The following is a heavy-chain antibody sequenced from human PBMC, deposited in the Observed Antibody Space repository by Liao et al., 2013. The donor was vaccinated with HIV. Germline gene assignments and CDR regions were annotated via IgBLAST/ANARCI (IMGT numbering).Heavy chain of an antibody. CDR2: INHSGST. D-gene: IGHD6-13*01. CDR1: GGSFSGYY. J-gene: IGHJ3*02. V-gene: IGHV4-34*01. Sequence: QVQLQQWGAGLLKPSETLSLTCAVYGGSFSGYYWSWIRQPPGKGLEWIGEINHSGSTNYKPSLKSRVTISLDTSKNQFSLKLSSVTAADTAVYYCARIRHGSSWYSWSAFDIWGQGTMVTVSS. CDR3: ARIRHGSSWYSWSAFDI.